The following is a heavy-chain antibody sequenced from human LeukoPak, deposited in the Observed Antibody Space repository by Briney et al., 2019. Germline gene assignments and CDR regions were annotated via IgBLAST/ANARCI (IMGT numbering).Heavy chain of an antibody. CDR3: ARAGEYYDILTGDRGPYYFDY. J-gene: IGHJ4*02. D-gene: IGHD3-9*01. CDR2: IKQDGSEK. Sequence: GGSLRLSCAASGFTFSSYWMSWVRQAPGKGLEWVANIKQDGSEKYYVDSVKGRFTISRDNAKNSLYLQMNSLRAEDTAVYYCARAGEYYDILTGDRGPYYFDYWGQGTLVTVSS. CDR1: GFTFSSYW. V-gene: IGHV3-7*01.